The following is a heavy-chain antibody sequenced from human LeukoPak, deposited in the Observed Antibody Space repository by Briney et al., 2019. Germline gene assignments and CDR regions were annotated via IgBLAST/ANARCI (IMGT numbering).Heavy chain of an antibody. J-gene: IGHJ4*02. D-gene: IGHD6-13*01. V-gene: IGHV5-51*01. CDR2: IYPGDSDT. CDR1: GYSFTSYW. CDR3: ASMIAAAGSYFDY. Sequence: GESLKISLKGSGYSFTSYWIGWVRQMPGKGLEWMGIIYPGDSDTRYSPSFQGQVTISADKSISTAYLQWSSPKASDTAMYYCASMIAAAGSYFDYWGQGTLVTVSS.